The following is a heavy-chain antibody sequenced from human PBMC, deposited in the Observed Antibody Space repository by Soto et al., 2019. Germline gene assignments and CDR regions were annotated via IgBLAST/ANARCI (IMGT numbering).Heavy chain of an antibody. CDR3: AKDPEYSSAMDWYFDL. D-gene: IGHD6-6*01. Sequence: GGSLRLSCAASGFTFSSYAMSWVRQAPGKGLEWVSAISVSGGNTYYADSVKGRFNISRDNSKNTLYLQMNSLRAEDTAVYYCAKDPEYSSAMDWYFDLWGRGTLVTVSS. CDR1: GFTFSSYA. V-gene: IGHV3-23*01. J-gene: IGHJ2*01. CDR2: ISVSGGNT.